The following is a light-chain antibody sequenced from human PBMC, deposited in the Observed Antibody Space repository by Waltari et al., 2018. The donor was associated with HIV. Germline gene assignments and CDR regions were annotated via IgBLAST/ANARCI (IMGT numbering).Light chain of an antibody. CDR1: NSDVGGYNF. V-gene: IGLV2-14*01. CDR3: SSYTSTWGV. J-gene: IGLJ3*02. CDR2: EVS. Sequence: QSALTQPAPVSGSPGQSITIPCPGINSDVGGYNFVSWYQQHPGRAPKLLIYEVSCRPSSVSTRFSGSMSGDTASLTISGLQAEDEADYYCSSYTSTWGVFGGGTKLTVL.